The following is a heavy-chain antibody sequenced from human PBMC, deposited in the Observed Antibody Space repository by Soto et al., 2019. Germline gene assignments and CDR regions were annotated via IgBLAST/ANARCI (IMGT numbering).Heavy chain of an antibody. CDR1: GYTFSNYG. CDR3: ARERRWDPLLY. D-gene: IGHD1-26*01. V-gene: IGHV1-18*01. CDR2: VSAYNRNT. Sequence: QVQLVQSGPEVKKPGASVKVSCKGSGYTFSNYGVTWVRQAPGQGLERLGWVSAYNRNTDYAQKFEDRDTMTIDTATNTAYLELRGLTPDATAVYSCARERRWDPLLYWGQGTL. J-gene: IGHJ4*02.